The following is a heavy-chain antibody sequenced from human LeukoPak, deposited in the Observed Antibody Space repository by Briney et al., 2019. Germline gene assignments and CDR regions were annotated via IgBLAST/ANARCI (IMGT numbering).Heavy chain of an antibody. Sequence: ASVKVSCKASGYTFTSYYMHWVRQAPGQGLEWMGLINPSGGSTSYAQKFQGRVTMTRDTSTSTVYMELSSLRSEDTAVYFCATERYCSTTSCPFDYWGQGTLVTVSS. J-gene: IGHJ4*02. CDR2: INPSGGST. V-gene: IGHV1-46*01. CDR3: ATERYCSTTSCPFDY. CDR1: GYTFTSYY. D-gene: IGHD2-2*01.